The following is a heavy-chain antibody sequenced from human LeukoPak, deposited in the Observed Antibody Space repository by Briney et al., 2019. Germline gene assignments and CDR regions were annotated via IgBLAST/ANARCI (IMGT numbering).Heavy chain of an antibody. D-gene: IGHD2-2*01. CDR1: GYTFTGYY. CDR2: INPNSGGT. V-gene: IGHV1-2*02. Sequence: ASVKVSCKASGYTFTGYYMHWVRQAPGQGLEWMGWINPNSGGTNCAQKFQGRVTMTRDTSISTAYMELSRLRSDDTAVYYCARGYCSSTSCRSSNHDYWGQGTLVTVSS. CDR3: ARGYCSSTSCRSSNHDY. J-gene: IGHJ4*02.